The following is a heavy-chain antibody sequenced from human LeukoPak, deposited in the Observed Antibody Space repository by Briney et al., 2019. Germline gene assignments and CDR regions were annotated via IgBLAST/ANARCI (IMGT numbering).Heavy chain of an antibody. J-gene: IGHJ4*02. CDR3: AGGVILGYDFDY. V-gene: IGHV3-64*01. CDR2: ISSNGIST. Sequence: GGSLRLSCAASEFTFSSHAMHWVRQAPGKGLEYVSAISSNGISTYYGNSLQDRFTVSRDNSKNMLFLQMDSLGPEDMAVYYCAGGVILGYDFDYWGQGTLVTVSS. D-gene: IGHD5-12*01. CDR1: EFTFSSHA.